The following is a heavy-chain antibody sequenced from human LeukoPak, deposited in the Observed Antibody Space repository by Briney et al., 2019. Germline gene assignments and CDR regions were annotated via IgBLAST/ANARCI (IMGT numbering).Heavy chain of an antibody. CDR1: KYTFTDYY. J-gene: IGHJ4*02. Sequence: ASVKVSCKTSKYTFTDYYMHWVRQAPGQGLEWMGWINPNSGGTNYAQKFQGRVTMTRDTSISTAYMELSRLRSDDTAVYYCASIAAAGNYGFDYWGQGTLVTVSS. V-gene: IGHV1-2*02. CDR3: ASIAAAGNYGFDY. CDR2: INPNSGGT. D-gene: IGHD6-13*01.